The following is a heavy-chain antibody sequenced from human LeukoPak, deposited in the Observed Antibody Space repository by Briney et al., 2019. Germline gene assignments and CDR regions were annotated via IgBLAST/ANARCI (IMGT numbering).Heavy chain of an antibody. CDR3: ARGYYYDSSGYYQLDY. CDR1: GYTFTGSY. D-gene: IGHD3-22*01. CDR2: INLNNDDT. V-gene: IGHV1-2*04. Sequence: VASVKVSCKASGYTFTGSYLHWVRQAPGQGLEWMGWINLNNDDTNYAQKFQGWVTMTRDTSISTAYMELSRLRSDDTAVYYCARGYYYDSSGYYQLDYWGQGTLVTVSS. J-gene: IGHJ4*02.